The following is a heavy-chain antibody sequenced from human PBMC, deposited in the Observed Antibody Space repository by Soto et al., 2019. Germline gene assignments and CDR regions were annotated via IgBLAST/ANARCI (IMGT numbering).Heavy chain of an antibody. V-gene: IGHV3-23*01. J-gene: IGHJ4*02. CDR2: ISGSGGTT. D-gene: IGHD6-13*01. CDR3: AKEVGLAAAGTLGYFDY. Sequence: EVQLLESGGGLVQPGGSLRLSCAASGFTFNNYAMSWVRQAPGKGLEWVSAISGSGGTTSYADSVKGRFTISRDTSKNTLYLQMNSLRAEDTAVYYCAKEVGLAAAGTLGYFDYWGQGTLITVSS. CDR1: GFTFNNYA.